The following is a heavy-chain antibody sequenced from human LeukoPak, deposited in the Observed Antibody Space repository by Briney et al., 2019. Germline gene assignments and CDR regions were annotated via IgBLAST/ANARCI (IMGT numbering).Heavy chain of an antibody. Sequence: GGSLRLSCAASGFTFSDFWMHWVRQAPGKGLVWVSRINSGGTVTNYADSVKGRLTISRDNAKNTLYLQMNSLTAADTAVYYCARVVYGDSSKDFDYWGQGTLVTVSS. V-gene: IGHV3-74*01. CDR3: ARVVYGDSSKDFDY. D-gene: IGHD4-17*01. CDR2: INSGGTVT. CDR1: GFTFSDFW. J-gene: IGHJ4*02.